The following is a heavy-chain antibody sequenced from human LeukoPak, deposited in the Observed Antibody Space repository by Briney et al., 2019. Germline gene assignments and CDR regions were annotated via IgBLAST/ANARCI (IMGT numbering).Heavy chain of an antibody. Sequence: SETLSLTCNVSGRSIRSNYWSWIRQPAGKGLEWIGRISPSGSTNYNPSLKSRVTMSVDTSENQFSLKLSSLTAADTAMYHCARGIAARPSYYYYYMDVWGKGTTVTVSS. J-gene: IGHJ6*03. CDR1: GRSIRSNY. D-gene: IGHD6-6*01. CDR3: ARGIAARPSYYYYYMDV. V-gene: IGHV4-4*07. CDR2: ISPSGST.